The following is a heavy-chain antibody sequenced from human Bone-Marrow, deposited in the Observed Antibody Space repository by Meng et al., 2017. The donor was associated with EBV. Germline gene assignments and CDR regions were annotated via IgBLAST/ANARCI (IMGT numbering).Heavy chain of an antibody. J-gene: IGHJ4*02. V-gene: IGHV1-18*01. Sequence: QGQLVQSGAEVKKPGASVKVFCKASGYTFSNYGIAWVRQAPGQGLEWMGWISGYDGNTNYEQKFQGRVTMTTDTSTSTAYMDLRSLRSDDTAVYYCARAIGSSRPNDYWGQGTLVTVSS. CDR3: ARAIGSSRPNDY. CDR2: ISGYDGNT. CDR1: GYTFSNYG. D-gene: IGHD6-6*01.